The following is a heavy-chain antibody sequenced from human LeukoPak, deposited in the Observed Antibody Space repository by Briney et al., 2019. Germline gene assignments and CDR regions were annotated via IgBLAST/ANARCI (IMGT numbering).Heavy chain of an antibody. Sequence: GGSLRLSCAAPGFTFSSYAMSWVRQAPGKGLEWVSAISGSGGSTYYANSVKGRFTISRDNSKNTLYLQMNSLRAEDTAVYYCAKDQGDNSYYYYYMDVWGKGTTVTVSS. J-gene: IGHJ6*03. CDR2: ISGSGGST. D-gene: IGHD3-16*01. CDR3: AKDQGDNSYYYYYMDV. V-gene: IGHV3-23*01. CDR1: GFTFSSYA.